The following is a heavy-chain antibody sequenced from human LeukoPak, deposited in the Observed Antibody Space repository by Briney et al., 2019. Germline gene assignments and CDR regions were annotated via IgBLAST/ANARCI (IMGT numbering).Heavy chain of an antibody. CDR1: GITLSNYG. Sequence: GGSLRLSCAVYGITLSNYGMSWVRQAPGKGLEWVAGISDSGGRTNYADSVKGRFTISRDNPKNTLYLQMNSLRAEDTAVYFCAKRGVVTRVILVGFHKEAYYFDSWGQGALVTVSS. CDR3: AKRGVVTRVILVGFHKEAYYFDS. CDR2: ISDSGGRT. V-gene: IGHV3-23*01. D-gene: IGHD3-22*01. J-gene: IGHJ4*02.